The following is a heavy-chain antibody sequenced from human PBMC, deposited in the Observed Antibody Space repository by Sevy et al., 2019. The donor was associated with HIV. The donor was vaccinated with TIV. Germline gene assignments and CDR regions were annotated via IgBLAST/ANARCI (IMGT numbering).Heavy chain of an antibody. D-gene: IGHD1-1*01. Sequence: GGCLRLSCAASGFTFSSYGMHWVRQAPGKGLEWVAFIVYDGSNKYYTDSVKGRFTISRDNSKNTLYLQMNTLRAEDTAIYYCAKSSTTGTTGVDYWGQGTLVTVSS. CDR3: AKSSTTGTTGVDY. CDR1: GFTFSSYG. J-gene: IGHJ4*02. V-gene: IGHV3-30*02. CDR2: IVYDGSNK.